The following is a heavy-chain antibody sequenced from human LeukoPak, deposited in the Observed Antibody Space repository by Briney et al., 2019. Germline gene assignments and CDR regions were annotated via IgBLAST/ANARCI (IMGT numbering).Heavy chain of an antibody. V-gene: IGHV3-21*01. CDR1: GFTFSSYS. Sequence: GGSLRLSCAASGFTFSSYSMNWVRQAPGKGLEWVSSVSSSRSYIYYADSVKGRFTISRDNAKNSLYLQMNSLRAEDTAVYYCARHCGSYLTWGYYYYYGMDVWGQGTTVTVSS. D-gene: IGHD1-26*01. CDR2: VSSSRSYI. CDR3: ARHCGSYLTWGYYYYYGMDV. J-gene: IGHJ6*02.